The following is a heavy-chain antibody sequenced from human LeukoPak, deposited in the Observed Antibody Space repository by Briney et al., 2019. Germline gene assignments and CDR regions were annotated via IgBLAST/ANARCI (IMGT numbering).Heavy chain of an antibody. Sequence: PSETLSLTCTVSGGSISSSSYYWGWIRQPPGKGLEWIGSIYYSGSTYYNPSLKSRVTISVDTSKNQFSLKLSSVTAADTAVYYCARGTTMVRGVRFDPWGQGTLVTVSS. D-gene: IGHD3-10*01. CDR2: IYYSGST. CDR1: GGSISSSSYY. J-gene: IGHJ5*02. CDR3: ARGTTMVRGVRFDP. V-gene: IGHV4-39*07.